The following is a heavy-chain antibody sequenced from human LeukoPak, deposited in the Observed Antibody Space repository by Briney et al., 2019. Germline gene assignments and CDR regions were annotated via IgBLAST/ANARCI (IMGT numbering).Heavy chain of an antibody. CDR3: ARGLGTMIVV. Sequence: KPSETLSLTCAVYGGSSRAYYYFWIRQPPGKGLEWIGEINHSGSTNYNPSLKSRVTISVDTSTNQFSLGLSSVTAADTAVYYCARGLGTMIVVWGQGTLVTVSS. V-gene: IGHV4-34*01. D-gene: IGHD3-22*01. CDR2: INHSGST. J-gene: IGHJ4*02. CDR1: GGSSRAYY.